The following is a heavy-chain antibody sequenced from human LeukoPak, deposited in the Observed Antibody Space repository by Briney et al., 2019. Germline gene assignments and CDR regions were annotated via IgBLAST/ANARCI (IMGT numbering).Heavy chain of an antibody. J-gene: IGHJ6*03. Sequence: GASVKVSCKASGYTFTSYGISWVRQAPGQGLEWMGWISAYNGNTNYAQKLQGRVTMTTDTSTSTAYMELRSLRSDDTAVYYCARGIAAPKDYYYYYMDVWGKGTTVTVSS. CDR1: GYTFTSYG. D-gene: IGHD6-13*01. CDR3: ARGIAAPKDYYYYYMDV. V-gene: IGHV1-18*01. CDR2: ISAYNGNT.